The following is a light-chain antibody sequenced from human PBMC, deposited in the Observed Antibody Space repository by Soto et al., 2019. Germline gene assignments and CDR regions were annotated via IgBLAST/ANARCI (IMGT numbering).Light chain of an antibody. CDR3: QTWGTGIPWV. CDR2: LNSDGSH. V-gene: IGLV4-69*01. Sequence: QPVLTQSPSASASLGASVKLTCTLSSGHSSYVIAWHQQQPEKGPRYLMKLNSDGSHSKGDGIPDRFSGSSSGAERYLTISSLQSEDEADYYCQTWGTGIPWVFGGGTQLTVL. CDR1: SGHSSYV. J-gene: IGLJ3*02.